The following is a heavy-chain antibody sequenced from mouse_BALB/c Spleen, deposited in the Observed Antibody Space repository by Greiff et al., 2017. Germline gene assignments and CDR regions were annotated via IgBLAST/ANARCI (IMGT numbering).Heavy chain of an antibody. Sequence: EVMLVESGGGLVQPGGSRKLSCAASGFTFSSFGMHWVRQAPEKGLEWVAYISSGSSTIYYADTVKGRFTISRDNPKNTLFLQMTSLRSEDTAMYYCARGADGYYLYYYAMDYWGQGTSVTVSS. V-gene: IGHV5-17*02. CDR3: ARGADGYYLYYYAMDY. J-gene: IGHJ4*01. D-gene: IGHD2-3*01. CDR2: ISSGSSTI. CDR1: GFTFSSFG.